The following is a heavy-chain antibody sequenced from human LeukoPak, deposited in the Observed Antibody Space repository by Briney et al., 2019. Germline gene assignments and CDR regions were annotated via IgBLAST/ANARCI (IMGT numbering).Heavy chain of an antibody. Sequence: GESLKISCKGSGYSFTSYWIGWVRQMPGKGLEWMGIIYPGDSDTRYSPSFQGQVTISADKSISTAYLQWSSLKASDTAMYYCARAGLGYCSSTSCYGLGYWGQGTLVTVSS. CDR3: ARAGLGYCSSTSCYGLGY. D-gene: IGHD2-2*01. CDR2: IYPGDSDT. V-gene: IGHV5-51*01. CDR1: GYSFTSYW. J-gene: IGHJ4*02.